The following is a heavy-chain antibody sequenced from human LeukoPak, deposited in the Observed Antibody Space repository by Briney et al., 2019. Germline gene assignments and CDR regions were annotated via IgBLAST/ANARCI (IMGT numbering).Heavy chain of an antibody. CDR3: ARDRGTLRIDY. Sequence: GGSLTLSCAGSGFTFSSYAMSWVRQAPGKGLEWVSYISSSGSTIYYADSVKGRFTISRDNAKNSLYLQMNSLRAEDTAVYYCARDRGTLRIDYWGQGTLVTVSS. CDR1: GFTFSSYA. D-gene: IGHD2/OR15-2a*01. CDR2: ISSSGSTI. J-gene: IGHJ4*02. V-gene: IGHV3-48*03.